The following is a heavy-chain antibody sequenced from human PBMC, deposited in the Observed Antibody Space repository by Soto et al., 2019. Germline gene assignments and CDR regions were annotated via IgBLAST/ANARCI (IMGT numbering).Heavy chain of an antibody. CDR1: GGTFSSYA. D-gene: IGHD3-22*01. CDR2: IIPIFGTA. J-gene: IGHJ3*02. Sequence: QVQLVQSGAEVKKPGSSVKVSCKASGGTFSSYAISWVRQAPGQGLEWMGGIIPIFGTANYAQKFQGRVTITADEXTSXAXRELSSLRSEDTAVYYCARVVYYDSSGYYYGDAFDIWGQGTMVTVSS. CDR3: ARVVYYDSSGYYYGDAFDI. V-gene: IGHV1-69*12.